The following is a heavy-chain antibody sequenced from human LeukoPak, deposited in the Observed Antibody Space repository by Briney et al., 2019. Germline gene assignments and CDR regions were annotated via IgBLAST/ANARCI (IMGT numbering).Heavy chain of an antibody. Sequence: GGSLRLSCVASGFKFDDYGMSWVRHAPGKGLEWVSGVNWIGGSIGYADSVKGRFTISRDNAKNSLYLQMNSLRAEDTALYYCARDLVNYYDSSGYYHRDAFDIWGQGTMVTVSS. J-gene: IGHJ3*02. CDR1: GFKFDDYG. CDR3: ARDLVNYYDSSGYYHRDAFDI. CDR2: VNWIGGSI. V-gene: IGHV3-20*04. D-gene: IGHD3-22*01.